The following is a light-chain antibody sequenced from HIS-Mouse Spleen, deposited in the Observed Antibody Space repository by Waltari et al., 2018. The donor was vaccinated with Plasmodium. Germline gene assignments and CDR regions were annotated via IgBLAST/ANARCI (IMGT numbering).Light chain of an antibody. J-gene: IGKJ2*01. CDR1: QSVSSSY. CDR3: QQYGSSYT. Sequence: EIVLTQSPGTLSLSPGERATLSCTASQSVSSSYLAWYQQKPGQPPRLLIYGASSRATGIPDRFSGRGSGTDFTLTISRLEPEDFAVYYCQQYGSSYTFGQGTKLEIK. CDR2: GAS. V-gene: IGKV3-20*01.